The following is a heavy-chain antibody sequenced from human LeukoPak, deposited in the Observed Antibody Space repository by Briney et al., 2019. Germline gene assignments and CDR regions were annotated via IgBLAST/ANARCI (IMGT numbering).Heavy chain of an antibody. D-gene: IGHD6-13*01. CDR3: ARLNKGSSSWYWGYNWFDP. CDR2: IIPIFGTA. Sequence: SVKVSCKASGGTFSSYAISWVRQAPGQGLEWMGGIIPIFGTANYAQKFQGRVTITADKSTSTAYMELSSLRSEDTAVYYCARLNKGSSSWYWGYNWFDPWGQGTLVTVSS. V-gene: IGHV1-69*06. CDR1: GGTFSSYA. J-gene: IGHJ5*02.